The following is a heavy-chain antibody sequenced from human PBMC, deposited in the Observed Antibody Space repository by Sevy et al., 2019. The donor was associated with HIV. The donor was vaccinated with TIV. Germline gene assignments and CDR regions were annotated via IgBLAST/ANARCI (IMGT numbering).Heavy chain of an antibody. CDR3: AKRYCSTITCYDDDFWNPYYFYGLDV. J-gene: IGHJ6*02. CDR1: GFIFSNYP. V-gene: IGHV3-23*01. CDR2: ISAGGTTT. D-gene: IGHD2-2*01. Sequence: GGSLRLSCAASGFIFSNYPMSWVRHSPGKGLEWVSDISAGGTTTYYADSVEGRFTISRDNSKNTVSLQMNSLGAEDTAIYYCAKRYCSTITCYDDDFWNPYYFYGLDVLGQGISVTVSS.